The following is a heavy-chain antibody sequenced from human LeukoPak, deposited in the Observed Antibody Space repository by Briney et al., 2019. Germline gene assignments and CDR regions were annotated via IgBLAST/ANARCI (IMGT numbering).Heavy chain of an antibody. V-gene: IGHV4-34*01. CDR2: INHGGST. J-gene: IGHJ1*01. CDR1: GGSLSAYY. D-gene: IGHD4-23*01. CDR3: ARYLDYGGNSRVFQH. Sequence: SETLSLTCAVYGGSLSAYYWTWIRQPPGKGLEWIGEINHGGSTNYNPSLKSRVTISVDTSKNQFSLRLSSVTAADTAVYYCARYLDYGGNSRVFQHWGQGTLVTVSS.